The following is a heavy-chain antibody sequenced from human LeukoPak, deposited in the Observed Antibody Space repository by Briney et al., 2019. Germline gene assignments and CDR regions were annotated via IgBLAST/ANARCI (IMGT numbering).Heavy chain of an antibody. V-gene: IGHV3-30*04. CDR2: ISYDGSNK. D-gene: IGHD2/OR15-2a*01. CDR1: GFTFSSYA. J-gene: IGHJ4*02. CDR3: AREDSQSEYPTDFDY. Sequence: GGSLRLSCAASGFTFSSYAMHWVRQAPGKGLEWVAVISYDGSNKYYADSVKGRFTISRDNSKNTLYLQMNSLRAEDTAVYYCAREDSQSEYPTDFDYWGQGTLVTVSS.